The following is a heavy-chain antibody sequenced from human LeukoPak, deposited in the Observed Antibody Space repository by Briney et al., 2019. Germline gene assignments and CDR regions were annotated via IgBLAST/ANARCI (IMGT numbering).Heavy chain of an antibody. CDR1: GFTFSSYA. D-gene: IGHD4-23*01. J-gene: IGHJ4*02. CDR2: TTGSGGST. V-gene: IGHV3-23*01. Sequence: GGSLRLYCAASGFTFSSYAMSWLRQAPGKGPEWVSGTTGSGGSTYYADSVKGRFTVSRDNSKNTLDLQMNSLRAEDTAVYLCVKDKTVVSSFVGDYWGQGTLVTVSS. CDR3: VKDKTVVSSFVGDY.